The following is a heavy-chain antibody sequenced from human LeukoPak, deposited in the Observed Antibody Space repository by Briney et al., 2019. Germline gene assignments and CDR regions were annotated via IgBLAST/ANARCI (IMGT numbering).Heavy chain of an antibody. CDR1: GGSISSSNYF. V-gene: IGHV4-39*07. CDR2: IYYSGST. J-gene: IGHJ4*02. D-gene: IGHD2/OR15-2a*01. Sequence: SETLSLTCTVSGGSISSSNYFWGWIRQPPGTGLEWIGSIYYSGSTYYNPSLKSRVTISVDTPKNQFSLKLSSVTAADTAVYYCARDAGDFFDYWGQGTLVTVSS. CDR3: ARDAGDFFDY.